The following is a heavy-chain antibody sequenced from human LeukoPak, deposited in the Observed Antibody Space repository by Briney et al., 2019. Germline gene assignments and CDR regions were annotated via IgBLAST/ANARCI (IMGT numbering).Heavy chain of an antibody. J-gene: IGHJ4*02. CDR1: GSTFDDYA. Sequence: GGSLRLSCAASGSTFDDYAMHWVRQAPGKGLEWVSGISWNSGSIGYADSVKGRFTISRDNAKNSLYLQMNSLRAEDTALYYCAKYDSSLYYFDYWGQGTLVTVSS. V-gene: IGHV3-9*01. D-gene: IGHD4-11*01. CDR2: ISWNSGSI. CDR3: AKYDSSLYYFDY.